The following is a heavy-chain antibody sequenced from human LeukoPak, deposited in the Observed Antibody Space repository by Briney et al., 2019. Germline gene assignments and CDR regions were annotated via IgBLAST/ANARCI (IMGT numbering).Heavy chain of an antibody. V-gene: IGHV4-4*07. CDR2: IYTSGST. CDR1: GGSISSYY. CDR3: ARSRGGFGDYGSWFDP. J-gene: IGHJ5*02. D-gene: IGHD4-17*01. Sequence: SETLSLTCTVSGGSISSYYWSWIRQPAGKGLEWIGRIYTSGSTNYNPSLKSRVTISVDTSKNQFSLKLNSVTPADTAVYYCARSRGGFGDYGSWFDPWGQGTLVTVSS.